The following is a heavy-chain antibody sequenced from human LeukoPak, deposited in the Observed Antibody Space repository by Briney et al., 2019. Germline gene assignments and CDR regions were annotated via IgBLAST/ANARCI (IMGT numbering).Heavy chain of an antibody. D-gene: IGHD6-13*01. CDR2: IYYSGST. CDR3: ARAAAAGTISVPYYFDY. V-gene: IGHV4-59*01. Sequence: SETLSLTCTVSGGSISSYYWSWIRQPPGKGLEWIGYIYYSGSTNYNPSLKSRVTISVDMSKNQFSLKLSSVTAADTAVYYCARAAAAGTISVPYYFDYWGQGTLVTVSS. CDR1: GGSISSYY. J-gene: IGHJ4*02.